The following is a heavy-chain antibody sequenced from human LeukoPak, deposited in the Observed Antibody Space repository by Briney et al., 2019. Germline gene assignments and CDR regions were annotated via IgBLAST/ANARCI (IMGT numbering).Heavy chain of an antibody. V-gene: IGHV1-69*13. CDR1: GGTFSSYA. CDR2: IIPIFGTA. Sequence: GASVKVSCKASGGTFSSYAISWVRQAPGQGLEWMGGIIPIFGTANYAQKFQGRVTITADESTSTAYMELSSLRSEDTAVYYCARVPHYYGSGSPPRFDPWGQGTLVTVSS. CDR3: ARVPHYYGSGSPPRFDP. D-gene: IGHD3-10*01. J-gene: IGHJ5*02.